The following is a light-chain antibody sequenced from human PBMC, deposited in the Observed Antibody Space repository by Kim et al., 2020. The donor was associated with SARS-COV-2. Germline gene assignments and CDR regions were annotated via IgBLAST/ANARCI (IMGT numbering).Light chain of an antibody. CDR1: SSNIGPNY. CDR3: AAWDDSLSGWM. CDR2: RNY. V-gene: IGLV1-47*01. J-gene: IGLJ3*02. Sequence: QSVLTQPPSASGTPGQRVTVTCSGNSSNIGPNYVYWYQHFPGTAPKLLIFRNYQRPSGVPDRFSGSKSGTSASLAIIGLRSEDEADYHCAAWDDSLSGWMFGGGTKVTVL.